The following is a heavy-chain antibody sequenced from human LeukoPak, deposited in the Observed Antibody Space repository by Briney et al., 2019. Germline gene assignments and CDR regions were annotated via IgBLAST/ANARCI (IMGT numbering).Heavy chain of an antibody. Sequence: PGGSLRPSCAASGISFSSHGMHWVRQAPGKGLEWVAVIWYDGSNIYYTDSVKGRFTISRDNSKNTLYLQMNSLRAEDTALYYCARARNDYDSNGFSHLDYWGQGTLVTVSS. V-gene: IGHV3-33*01. CDR1: GISFSSHG. CDR2: IWYDGSNI. D-gene: IGHD3-22*01. CDR3: ARARNDYDSNGFSHLDY. J-gene: IGHJ4*02.